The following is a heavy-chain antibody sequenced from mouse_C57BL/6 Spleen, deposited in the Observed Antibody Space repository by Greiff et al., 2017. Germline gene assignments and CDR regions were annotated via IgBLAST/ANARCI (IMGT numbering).Heavy chain of an antibody. J-gene: IGHJ2*01. CDR1: GYSITSGYD. Sequence: ESGPGMVKPSQSLSLTCTVTGYSITSGYDWHWIRHFPGNKLEWMGYISYSGSTNYNPSLKSRISITHDTSKNHFFLKLNSVTTEDTATYYCARGGSYDGFDYWGQGTTLTVSS. CDR3: ARGGSYDGFDY. V-gene: IGHV3-1*01. CDR2: ISYSGST. D-gene: IGHD2-3*01.